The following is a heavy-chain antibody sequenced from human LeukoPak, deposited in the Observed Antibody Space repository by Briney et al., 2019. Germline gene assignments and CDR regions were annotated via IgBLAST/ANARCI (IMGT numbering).Heavy chain of an antibody. CDR3: ARHAVAAPYYYYYMDV. CDR1: GGSISSYY. Sequence: SETLSLTCTVSGGSISSYYWSWIRQPAGKGLEWIGRIYTSGSTNYNPSLKSRVTMSVDTSKNQFSLKLSSVTAADTAVYYCARHAVAAPYYYYYMDVWGKGTTVTVSS. D-gene: IGHD6-13*01. V-gene: IGHV4-4*07. CDR2: IYTSGST. J-gene: IGHJ6*03.